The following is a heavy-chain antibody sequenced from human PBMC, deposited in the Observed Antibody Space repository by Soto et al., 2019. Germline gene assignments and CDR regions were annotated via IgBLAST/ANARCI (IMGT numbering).Heavy chain of an antibody. CDR2: IKRKTDGGTT. D-gene: IGHD1-26*01. CDR1: GFTFSNAW. V-gene: IGHV3-15*01. J-gene: IGHJ4*02. Sequence: GGSLRLSCAASGFTFSNAWMSWVRQAPGKGLEWVGRIKRKTDGGTTDYAAPVKGRFTISRDDSKNTLYLQMNSLKTEDTAVYYCITVVVGATSEDYWGQGTLVTVSS. CDR3: ITVVVGATSEDY.